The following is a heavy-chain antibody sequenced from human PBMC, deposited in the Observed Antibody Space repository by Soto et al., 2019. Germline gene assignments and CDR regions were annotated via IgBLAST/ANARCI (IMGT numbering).Heavy chain of an antibody. CDR1: GFTFSSYS. J-gene: IGHJ6*02. Sequence: GSLRLSCAASGFTFSSYSMNWVRQAPGKGLEWVSYISSSSSTIYYADSVKGRFTISRDNAKNSLYLQMNSLRDEDTAVYYCARDMDAYYYYYGMDVWGQGTTVTVSS. D-gene: IGHD2-2*01. CDR2: ISSSSSTI. V-gene: IGHV3-48*02. CDR3: ARDMDAYYYYYGMDV.